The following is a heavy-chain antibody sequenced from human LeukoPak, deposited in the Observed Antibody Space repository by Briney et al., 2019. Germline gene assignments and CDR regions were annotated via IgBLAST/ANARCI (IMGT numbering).Heavy chain of an antibody. V-gene: IGHV3-53*01. Sequence: PGGSLRLSCAASGFTVSSDYMNWVRQAPGKGLEWVSVIQSGGTTYYADSVKGRFTISRDISKNTLYLQMDSLRAEDTAVYYCARYEDSGYRFYYYYYGMDVWGQGTTVTVSS. CDR1: GFTVSSDY. J-gene: IGHJ6*02. D-gene: IGHD2-2*02. CDR3: ARYEDSGYRFYYYYYGMDV. CDR2: IQSGGTT.